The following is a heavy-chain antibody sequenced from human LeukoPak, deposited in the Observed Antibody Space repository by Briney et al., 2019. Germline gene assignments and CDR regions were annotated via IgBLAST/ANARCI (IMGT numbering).Heavy chain of an antibody. J-gene: IGHJ6*03. CDR3: ARGRYYYDSSGYQYYYYYYYMDV. Sequence: PSETLSLTCTVSGGSISSSSYYWGWIRQPPGKGLEWIGSIYYSGSTYYNPSLKSRVTISVDTSKNQFSLKLSSVTAADTAVYYCARGRYYYDSSGYQYYYYYYYMDVWGKGTTVTVSS. CDR2: IYYSGST. CDR1: GGSISSSSYY. V-gene: IGHV4-39*07. D-gene: IGHD3-22*01.